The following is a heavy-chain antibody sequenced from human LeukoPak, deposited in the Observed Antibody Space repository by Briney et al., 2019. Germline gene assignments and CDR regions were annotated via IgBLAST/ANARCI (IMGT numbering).Heavy chain of an antibody. J-gene: IGHJ6*03. Sequence: PSETLSLTCTVSDDSFTSSSFFWGWIRQPPGKGLEWIGSIYYSGSTYYNPSLKSRVTLSVDTSKNQFSLKMSSVTAADTAVYYCVRHSGHYDILTGHWIDGNYMDVWGKGTTVTISS. D-gene: IGHD3-9*01. CDR1: DDSFTSSSFF. CDR2: IYYSGST. V-gene: IGHV4-39*01. CDR3: VRHSGHYDILTGHWIDGNYMDV.